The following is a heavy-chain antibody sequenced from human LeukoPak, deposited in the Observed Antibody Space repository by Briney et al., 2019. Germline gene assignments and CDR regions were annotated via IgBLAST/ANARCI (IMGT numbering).Heavy chain of an antibody. D-gene: IGHD3-3*01. V-gene: IGHV4-59*12. J-gene: IGHJ3*02. Sequence: SETLSLTCTVSGGSISSYYWSWIRQPPGKGLEWIGYIYYSGSTNYKSSLKSRVTISVDTSKNQFSLKLSSVTAADTAVYYCARDQISEDFWSGSVIWGQGTMVTVSS. CDR2: IYYSGST. CDR3: ARDQISEDFWSGSVI. CDR1: GGSISSYY.